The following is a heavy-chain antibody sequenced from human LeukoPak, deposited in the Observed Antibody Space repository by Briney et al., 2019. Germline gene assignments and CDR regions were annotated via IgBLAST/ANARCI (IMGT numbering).Heavy chain of an antibody. CDR1: GGSIRSSSYI. CDR2: IYYSGST. D-gene: IGHD3-22*01. V-gene: IGHV4-61*01. Sequence: SETLSLTCTVSGGSIRSSSYIWDWIRQPPGKGLKWIGYIYYSGSTNYNPSLKSRVTISVDTSKNQFSLKLSSVTAADTAVYYCARDKYYYDSSGSTDWYFDLWGRGTLVTVSS. J-gene: IGHJ2*01. CDR3: ARDKYYYDSSGSTDWYFDL.